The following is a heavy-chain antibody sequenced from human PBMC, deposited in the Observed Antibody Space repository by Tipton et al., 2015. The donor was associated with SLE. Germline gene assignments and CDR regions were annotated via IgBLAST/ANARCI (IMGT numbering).Heavy chain of an antibody. CDR2: IYYSGST. D-gene: IGHD3-16*01. CDR3: AGGFYGMDV. J-gene: IGHJ6*02. CDR1: GGSISSYY. V-gene: IGHV4-59*12. Sequence: TLSLTCTVSGGSISSYYWSWVRQPPGKGLGWIGYIYYSGSTNYNPSLKSRVTISVDTSKNQFSLKLSSVTAADTTVYYCAGGFYGMDVWGQGTTVTVSS.